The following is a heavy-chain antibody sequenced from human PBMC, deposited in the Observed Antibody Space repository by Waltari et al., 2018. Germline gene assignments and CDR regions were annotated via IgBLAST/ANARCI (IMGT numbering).Heavy chain of an antibody. CDR1: GGSISSSSYY. D-gene: IGHD4-17*01. CDR3: ARDDDYGDYVNAFDI. V-gene: IGHV4-39*07. CDR2: IYYSGST. Sequence: QLQLQESGPGLVKPSETLSLTCTVSGGSISSSSYYWGWIRQPPGKGLEWIGSIYYSGSTYYNPSLKSRVTISVDTSKNQFSLKLSSVTAADTAVYYCARDDDYGDYVNAFDIWGQGTMVTVSS. J-gene: IGHJ3*02.